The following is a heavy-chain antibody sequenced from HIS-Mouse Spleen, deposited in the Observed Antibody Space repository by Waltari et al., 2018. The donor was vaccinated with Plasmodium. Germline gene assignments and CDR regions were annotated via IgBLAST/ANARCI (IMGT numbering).Heavy chain of an antibody. D-gene: IGHD6-13*01. CDR3: AKDRRSSSWYVDY. CDR1: GFTFRSYG. J-gene: IGHJ4*02. Sequence: QVQLVESGGGVVQPGRSRRLSCAASGFTFRSYGMHWVRQAPGKGLEWVAVISYDGSNKYYADSVKGRFTISRDNSKNTLYLQMNSLRAEDTAVYYCAKDRRSSSWYVDYWGQGTLVTVSS. V-gene: IGHV3-30*18. CDR2: ISYDGSNK.